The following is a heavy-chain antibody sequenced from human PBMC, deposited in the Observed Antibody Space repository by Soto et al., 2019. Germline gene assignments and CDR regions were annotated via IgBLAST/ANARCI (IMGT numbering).Heavy chain of an antibody. J-gene: IGHJ4*02. D-gene: IGHD5-12*01. CDR2: ISASNGNT. V-gene: IGHV1-18*01. Sequence: QVQLVQSGADVKKPGASVKVSCKASGYTFTSYGLSWVRQAPGQGLEWMGWISASNGNTNSAQKFQDRVTMTTDTSTSTAHMELRSLTSDDTAVYYCARARGYSFGYGDYWGQGTLVTVSS. CDR3: ARARGYSFGYGDY. CDR1: GYTFTSYG.